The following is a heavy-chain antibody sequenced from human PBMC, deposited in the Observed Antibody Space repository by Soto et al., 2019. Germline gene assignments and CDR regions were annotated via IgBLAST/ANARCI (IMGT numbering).Heavy chain of an antibody. CDR3: ARHRARNWFDP. CDR2: IYYGGTT. J-gene: IGHJ5*02. D-gene: IGHD6-6*01. CDR1: DNSISSTPYY. Sequence: PSETLSLTCTVSDNSISSTPYYWGWNRQPPGKGLEWIAAIYYGGTTSYNPSLKSRVTISADTSKNQFSLKLSSVTAADTAVFYCARHRARNWFDPWGQGTLVTVSS. V-gene: IGHV4-39*01.